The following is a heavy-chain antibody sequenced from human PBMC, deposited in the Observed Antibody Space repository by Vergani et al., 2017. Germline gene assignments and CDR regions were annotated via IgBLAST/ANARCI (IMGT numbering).Heavy chain of an antibody. CDR3: ARVAWYGNWFDP. J-gene: IGHJ5*02. V-gene: IGHV1-69*02. Sequence: QVQLVQSGAEVKKPGSSVKVSCKASGGTFSSYTISWVRQAPGQGLEWMGRIIPILGIANYAQKFQGRVTITADKSTSTAYMELSSLRSEDTAVYYCARVAWYGNWFDPWGQGTLVTVSS. D-gene: IGHD6-13*01. CDR2: IIPILGIA. CDR1: GGTFSSYT.